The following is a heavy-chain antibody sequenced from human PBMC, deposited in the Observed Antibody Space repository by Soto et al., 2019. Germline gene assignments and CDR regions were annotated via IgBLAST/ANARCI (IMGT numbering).Heavy chain of an antibody. V-gene: IGHV1-8*01. CDR2: MNPNSANT. Sequence: QVQLVQSGAEVRKPGASVKVSGKASGYTFTSYEIGWVRQATGQGLEWMGWMNPNSANTGYAQKFQGRVTMTRDTSISTAYMELNSLTSEDTAVYYCARAIRNQLLSDYWGQGTLVTVSS. CDR3: ARAIRNQLLSDY. D-gene: IGHD2-2*01. J-gene: IGHJ4*02. CDR1: GYTFTSYE.